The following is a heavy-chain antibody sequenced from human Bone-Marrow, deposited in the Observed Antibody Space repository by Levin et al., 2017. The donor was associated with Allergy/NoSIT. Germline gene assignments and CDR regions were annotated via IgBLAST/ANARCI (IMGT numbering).Heavy chain of an antibody. CDR3: ARDVLAAAGPDAFDS. Sequence: GGSLRLSCAASGFTFSDYYMSWIRQAPGKGLEWVSYISSGSSYTSYADSVKGRFTISRDNVKNSLYLQMNSLRAEDTAVYYCARDVLAAAGPDAFDSWGQGTMVTVSS. CDR1: GFTFSDYY. V-gene: IGHV3-11*05. CDR2: ISSGSSYT. J-gene: IGHJ3*02. D-gene: IGHD6-13*01.